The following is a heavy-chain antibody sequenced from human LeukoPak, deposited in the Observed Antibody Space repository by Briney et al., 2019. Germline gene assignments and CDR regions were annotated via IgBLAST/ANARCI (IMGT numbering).Heavy chain of an antibody. V-gene: IGHV3-30-3*01. J-gene: IGHJ4*02. CDR2: ISYDGSNK. D-gene: IGHD6-13*01. Sequence: PGGSLRLSCAASGFTFSSYAMHWVRQAPGKGLEWVAVISYDGSNKYYADSVKGRFTISRDNSKNTLYLQMNSLRAEDTAVYYCARTPRYSSPASDYWGQGTLVTVSS. CDR3: ARTPRYSSPASDY. CDR1: GFTFSSYA.